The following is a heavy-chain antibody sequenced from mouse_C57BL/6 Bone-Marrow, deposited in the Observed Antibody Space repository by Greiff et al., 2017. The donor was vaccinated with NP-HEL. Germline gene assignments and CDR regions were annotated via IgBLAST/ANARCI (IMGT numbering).Heavy chain of an antibody. CDR1: GFTFSSYA. CDR3: TRDVETTVVAHYFDD. Sequence: DVKLQESGEGLVKPGGSLKLSCAASGFTFSSYAMSWVRQTPEKRLEWVAYISSGGDYIYYADTVKGRFTISRDNARNTLYLQMSSLKSEDTAMYYCTRDVETTVVAHYFDDWGQGTTLTVSS. D-gene: IGHD1-1*01. CDR2: ISSGGDYI. V-gene: IGHV5-9-1*02. J-gene: IGHJ2*01.